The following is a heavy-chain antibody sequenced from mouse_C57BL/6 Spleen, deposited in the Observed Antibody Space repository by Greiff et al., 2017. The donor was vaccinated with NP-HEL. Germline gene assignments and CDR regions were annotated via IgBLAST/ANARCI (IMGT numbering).Heavy chain of an antibody. CDR1: GFTFSDYY. CDR3: ARWGDYDAFDY. Sequence: EVKLVESGGGLVQPGGSLKLSCAASGFTFSDYYMYWVRQTPEKRLEWVAYISNGGGSTYYPDTVKGRFTISRDNAKNTLYLQMSRLKSEDTAMYYCARWGDYDAFDYWGQGTTLTVSS. V-gene: IGHV5-12*01. J-gene: IGHJ2*01. CDR2: ISNGGGST. D-gene: IGHD2-4*01.